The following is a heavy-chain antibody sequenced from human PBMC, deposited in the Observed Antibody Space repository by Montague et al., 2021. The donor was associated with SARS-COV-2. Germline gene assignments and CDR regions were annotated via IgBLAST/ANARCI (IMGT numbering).Heavy chain of an antibody. Sequence: SETLSLTCTVSGGSISSGGYYWSWIRQHPGKGLEWIGFIYYSGSTYYNPSLKSRVTISVDTSKNQSSLQVSSVPAADSATYYCARHRVASGWNYFDPWGRGTLVTVSS. CDR1: GGSISSGGYY. V-gene: IGHV4-39*01. D-gene: IGHD1-7*01. J-gene: IGHJ5*02. CDR2: IYYSGST. CDR3: ARHRVASGWNYFDP.